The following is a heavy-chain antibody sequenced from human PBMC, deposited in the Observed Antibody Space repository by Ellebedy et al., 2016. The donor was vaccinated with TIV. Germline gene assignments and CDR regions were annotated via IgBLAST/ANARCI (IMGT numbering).Heavy chain of an antibody. CDR1: GYSFSNFW. CDR2: ILPGESDA. D-gene: IGHD6-25*01. Sequence: GESLKISCKGSGYSFSNFWIGWVRQMPATGLEWMVIILPGESDARYSPSFRGQVSISVDKSISTSYLQWTSLKASDTAINNGGYSSGWGSFDLWGQGTLVNVSS. CDR3: GYSSGWGSFDL. J-gene: IGHJ4*02. V-gene: IGHV5-51*01.